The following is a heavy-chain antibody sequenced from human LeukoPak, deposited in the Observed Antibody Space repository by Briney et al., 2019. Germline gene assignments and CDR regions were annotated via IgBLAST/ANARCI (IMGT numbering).Heavy chain of an antibody. CDR1: GGSISSGGYY. V-gene: IGHV4-31*03. CDR3: AHSSGYYDPFDY. J-gene: IGHJ4*02. CDR2: IYYSGST. D-gene: IGHD3-22*01. Sequence: SQTQSLTCTVSGGSISSGGYYWSWIRQHPGKGLEWIGYIYYSGSTYYNPSLKSRVTISVDTSKNQFSLKLSSVTAADTAVYYCAHSSGYYDPFDYWGQGTLVTVSS.